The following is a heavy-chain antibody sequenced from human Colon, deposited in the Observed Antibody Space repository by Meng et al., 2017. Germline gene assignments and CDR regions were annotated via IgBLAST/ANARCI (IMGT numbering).Heavy chain of an antibody. J-gene: IGHJ4*02. D-gene: IGHD4-17*01. V-gene: IGHV4-34*01. CDR1: GGSFSGYY. CDR2: IYHSGST. CDR3: ARVRIYGLSDY. Sequence: HVQLQQWGAGLLKPSETLSLTCAVYGGSFSGYYWSWGRQPPGKGLEWIGEIYHSGSTNYNPSLKSRVTISVDKSKNQFSLKLSSVTAADTAVYYCARVRIYGLSDYWGQGTLVTVSS.